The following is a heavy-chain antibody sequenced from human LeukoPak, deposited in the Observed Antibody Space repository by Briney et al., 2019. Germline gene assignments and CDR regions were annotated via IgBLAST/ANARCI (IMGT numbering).Heavy chain of an antibody. D-gene: IGHD3-10*01. Sequence: PSETLSLTCTVSGGSISSYYWSWIRQPPGKGLEWIGYIYYSGSTKYNPSLKSRVTISVDTSKNQYSLKLSSVTAADTAVYYCARDYGSGSFSLDAFDIWGQGTMVTVSS. CDR3: ARDYGSGSFSLDAFDI. CDR1: GGSISSYY. V-gene: IGHV4-59*01. J-gene: IGHJ3*02. CDR2: IYYSGST.